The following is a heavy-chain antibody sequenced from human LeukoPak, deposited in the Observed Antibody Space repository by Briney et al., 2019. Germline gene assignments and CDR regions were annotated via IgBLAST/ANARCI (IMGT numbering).Heavy chain of an antibody. CDR1: GFTFSSYA. Sequence: GGSLRLSCAASGFTFSSYAMHWVRQAPGKGLEWVAVISYDGSNKYYADSVKGRFTISRDNSKNTLYLQMNSLRAEDTAVYYCACGSESYLPPDYYYYGMDVWGKGTTVTVSS. CDR2: ISYDGSNK. J-gene: IGHJ6*04. V-gene: IGHV3-30*04. D-gene: IGHD3-10*01. CDR3: ACGSESYLPPDYYYYGMDV.